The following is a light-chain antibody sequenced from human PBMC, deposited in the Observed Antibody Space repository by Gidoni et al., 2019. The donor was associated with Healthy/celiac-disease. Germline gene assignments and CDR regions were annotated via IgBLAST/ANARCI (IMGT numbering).Light chain of an antibody. Sequence: EIVLTQSPGTLSLSPGERATLSCRASQSVSSSYLAWYQQKPGQAPRLLIYGASSRATGIPDSFSGSGSGTDFTLTISRLEPEDFAVYYCQQYGSSPGTFGQGTKLEFQ. CDR1: QSVSSSY. CDR2: GAS. V-gene: IGKV3-20*01. CDR3: QQYGSSPGT. J-gene: IGKJ2*01.